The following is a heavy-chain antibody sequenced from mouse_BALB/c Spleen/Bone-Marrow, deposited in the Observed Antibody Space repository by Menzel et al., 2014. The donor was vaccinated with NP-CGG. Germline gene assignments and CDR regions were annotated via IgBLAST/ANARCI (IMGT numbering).Heavy chain of an antibody. Sequence: EVQVVESGGGLVKPGGSLKLSCAASGFTFSSYAMSWVRQTPEKRLEWVATISSGGSYTYYPDSVKGRFTISRDNAKNTLYLQRSSLRSEDTAMYYCARHGVTRLLDYWGQGTTLTVSS. D-gene: IGHD2-2*01. CDR2: ISSGGSYT. V-gene: IGHV5-9-3*01. CDR1: GFTFSSYA. J-gene: IGHJ2*01. CDR3: ARHGVTRLLDY.